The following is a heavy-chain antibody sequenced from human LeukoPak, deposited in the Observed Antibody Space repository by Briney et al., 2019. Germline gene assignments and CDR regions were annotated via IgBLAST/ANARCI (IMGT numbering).Heavy chain of an antibody. V-gene: IGHV4-59*01. CDR2: IYYSGST. CDR1: GGSISSYY. J-gene: IGHJ3*02. Sequence: PSETLSLTCTVSGGSISSYYWSWIRQPPGKGLEWIGYIYYSGSTNYNPSLKSRVTISVDTSKNQFSLKLSSVIAADTAVYYCARVGCGGDCYSFHDAFDIWGQGTMVTVSS. CDR3: ARVGCGGDCYSFHDAFDI. D-gene: IGHD2-21*02.